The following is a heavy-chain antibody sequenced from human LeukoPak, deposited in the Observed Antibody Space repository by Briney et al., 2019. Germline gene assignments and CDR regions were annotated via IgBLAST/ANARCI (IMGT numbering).Heavy chain of an antibody. D-gene: IGHD6-13*01. CDR2: INPNSGGT. Sequence: GASVKVSCKASGYTFTGYYMHWVRQAPGQGLEWMGWINPNSGGTNYAQKFQGRVTMTRDTSTSTAYMELSRLRSDDTAVYYCARIGGVIAAAVPFDYWGQGTLVTVSS. CDR3: ARIGGVIAAAVPFDY. J-gene: IGHJ4*02. CDR1: GYTFTGYY. V-gene: IGHV1-2*02.